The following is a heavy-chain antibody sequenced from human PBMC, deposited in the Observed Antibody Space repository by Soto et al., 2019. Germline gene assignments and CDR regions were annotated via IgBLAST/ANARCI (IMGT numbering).Heavy chain of an antibody. D-gene: IGHD6-19*01. CDR1: GFTFSSYE. J-gene: IGHJ5*02. Sequence: EVQLVESGGGLVQPGGSLRLSCAASGFTFSSYEMNWVRQAPGKGLEWVSYISSSGSTIYYADSVKGRFTISRDNSKNTLYLQMNSLRAEDTAVYYCAKGGWGFYGWFDPWGQGTLVTVSS. CDR3: AKGGWGFYGWFDP. V-gene: IGHV3-48*03. CDR2: ISSSGSTI.